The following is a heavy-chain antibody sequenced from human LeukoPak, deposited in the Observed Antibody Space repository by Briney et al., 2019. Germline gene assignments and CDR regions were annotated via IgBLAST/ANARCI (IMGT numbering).Heavy chain of an antibody. V-gene: IGHV1-3*01. Sequence: ASVKVSFKASGYTFTSYAMHWVRQAPGQRLEWMGWINAGNGNTKYSQKFQGRVTITRDTSASTAYMELSSPRSEDTAVYYCARGPHGFGELSPLDYWGQGTLVTVSS. CDR3: ARGPHGFGELSPLDY. CDR2: INAGNGNT. CDR1: GYTFTSYA. D-gene: IGHD3-10*01. J-gene: IGHJ4*02.